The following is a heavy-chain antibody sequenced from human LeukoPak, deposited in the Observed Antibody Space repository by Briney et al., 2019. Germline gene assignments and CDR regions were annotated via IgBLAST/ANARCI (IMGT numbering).Heavy chain of an antibody. J-gene: IGHJ6*03. Sequence: SETLSLTCTVSGGSISSYYWSWIRQPAGKGLEWIGRIYTSGSTNYNPSLKSRVTISVDKSKNQFSLKLSSVTAADTAVYYCARGAVAGTGGYYYYYYYMDVWGKGTTVTVSS. CDR2: IYTSGST. CDR3: ARGAVAGTGGYYYYYYYMDV. D-gene: IGHD6-19*01. V-gene: IGHV4-4*07. CDR1: GGSISSYY.